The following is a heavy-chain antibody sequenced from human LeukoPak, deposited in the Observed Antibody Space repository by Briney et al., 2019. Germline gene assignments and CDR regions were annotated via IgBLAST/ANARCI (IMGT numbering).Heavy chain of an antibody. CDR2: ISYDGSNK. CDR1: GFTFSSYA. V-gene: IGHV3-30*04. Sequence: GGSLRLSCAASGFTFSSYAMLWVRQAPGKGLEWVAVISYDGSNKYYADSVKGRFTISRDNSKNTLYLQMNSLRAEDTAVYYCARDKFGVTATQSSVYWGQGTLVTVSS. J-gene: IGHJ4*02. D-gene: IGHD2-21*02. CDR3: ARDKFGVTATQSSVY.